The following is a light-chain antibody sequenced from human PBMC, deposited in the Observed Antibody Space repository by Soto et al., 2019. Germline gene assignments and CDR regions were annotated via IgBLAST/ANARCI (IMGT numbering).Light chain of an antibody. Sequence: QSALTQPASVSGSPGQSITLSCTGTSGAVGGYNYVYWYQQHPGKAPKLMIYDVSNRPSGVSNRFSGSKSGNTASLTISGLQAEDEADYYCSSYTSSSTLVFGGGTQLTVL. CDR1: SGAVGGYNY. CDR2: DVS. V-gene: IGLV2-14*01. CDR3: SSYTSSSTLV. J-gene: IGLJ2*01.